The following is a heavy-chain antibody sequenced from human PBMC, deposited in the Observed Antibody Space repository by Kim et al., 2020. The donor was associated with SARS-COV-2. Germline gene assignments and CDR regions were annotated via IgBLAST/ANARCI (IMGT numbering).Heavy chain of an antibody. D-gene: IGHD3-9*01. CDR2: ISYDGSNK. CDR1: GFTFSSYA. V-gene: IGHV3-30-3*01. J-gene: IGHJ4*02. Sequence: GGSLRLSCAASGFTFSSYAMHWVRQAPGKGLEWVAVISYDGSNKYYADSVKGRFTISRDNSKNTLYLQMNSLRAEDTAVYYCARGNSDILTGYYKYWGQG. CDR3: ARGNSDILTGYYKY.